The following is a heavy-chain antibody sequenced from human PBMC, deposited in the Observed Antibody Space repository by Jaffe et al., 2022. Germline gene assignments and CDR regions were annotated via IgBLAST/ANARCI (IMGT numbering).Heavy chain of an antibody. Sequence: QVQLVQSGAEVKKPGASVKVSCKASGYTFTSYDINWVRQATGQGLEWMGWMNPNSGNTGYAQKFQGRVTMTRNTSISTAYMELSSLRSEDTAVYYCARGVRRAVAGTSFGYYFDYWGQGTLVTVSS. CDR3: ARGVRRAVAGTSFGYYFDY. V-gene: IGHV1-8*01. D-gene: IGHD6-19*01. CDR2: MNPNSGNT. J-gene: IGHJ4*02. CDR1: GYTFTSYD.